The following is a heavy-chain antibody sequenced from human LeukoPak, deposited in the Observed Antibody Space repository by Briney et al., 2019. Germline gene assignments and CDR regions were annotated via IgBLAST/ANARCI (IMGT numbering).Heavy chain of an antibody. CDR2: ISWDGGST. J-gene: IGHJ4*02. CDR3: AKDGKNYFDY. CDR1: GFTFDHYT. V-gene: IGHV3-43*01. Sequence: GGSLRLSCAASGFTFDHYTMHWVRQAPGRGLEWVSLISWDGGSTYYADSVKGRFTISRDNSKNSLSLQMNSLRAEDTALYYCAKDGKNYFDYWGQGTLVTVSS.